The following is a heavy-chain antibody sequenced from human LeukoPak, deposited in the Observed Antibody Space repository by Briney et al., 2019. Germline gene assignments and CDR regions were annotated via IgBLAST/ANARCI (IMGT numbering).Heavy chain of an antibody. V-gene: IGHV1-24*01. CDR2: FDPEDGET. CDR3: ARGPEEWLFSLLLGHKSGNARTLDY. Sequence: GASVKVSCKVSGYTLTELSMHWVRQAPGKGLEWMGGFDPEDGETIYAQKFQGRVTMTEDTSTDTAYMELSSLRSEDTAVYYCARGPEEWLFSLLLGHKSGNARTLDYWGQGTLVTVSS. D-gene: IGHD3-3*01. CDR1: GYTLTELS. J-gene: IGHJ4*02.